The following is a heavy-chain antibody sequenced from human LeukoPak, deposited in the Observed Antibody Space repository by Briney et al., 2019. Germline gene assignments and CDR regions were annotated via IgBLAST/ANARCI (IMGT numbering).Heavy chain of an antibody. CDR2: ISSSSSYI. V-gene: IGHV3-21*01. Sequence: PGGSLRLSCAASEFTFSSYSMNWVRQAPGKGLEWVSSISSSSSYIYCADSVKGRFTIPRDNAKNPLYLQMNSLRAEDTAVYYCARWGSSCPFDYWGQGTLVTVSS. J-gene: IGHJ4*02. D-gene: IGHD6-13*01. CDR3: ARWGSSCPFDY. CDR1: EFTFSSYS.